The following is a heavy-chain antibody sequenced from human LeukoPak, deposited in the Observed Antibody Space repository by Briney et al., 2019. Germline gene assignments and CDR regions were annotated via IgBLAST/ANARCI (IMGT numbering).Heavy chain of an antibody. CDR1: GGSFSGYY. CDR3: ARRLWGTSGWYFDY. CDR2: INDSGRT. J-gene: IGHJ4*02. V-gene: IGHV4-34*01. Sequence: SETLSLTCAVYGGSFSGYYWSWVRQPPGKGLEWIGEINDSGRTNYNPSLKSRVTISVDTSKNQFSLKLSSVTAADTAVYYCARRLWGTSGWYFDYWGQGRQVAVSS. D-gene: IGHD6-19*01.